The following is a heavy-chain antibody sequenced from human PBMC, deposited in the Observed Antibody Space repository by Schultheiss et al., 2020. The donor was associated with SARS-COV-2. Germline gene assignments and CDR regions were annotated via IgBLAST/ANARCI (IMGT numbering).Heavy chain of an antibody. CDR2: IYHSGST. D-gene: IGHD2-2*03. J-gene: IGHJ6*02. CDR1: GGSISSSNW. Sequence: SETLSLTCAVSGGSISSSNWWSWVRQPPGKGLEWIGEIYHSGSTNYNPSLKSRVTISIGTSKNQFSLKLSSVTAADTAVYYCARGLDHYYYYTMDVWGQGIMVTVSS. CDR3: ARGLDHYYYYTMDV. V-gene: IGHV4-4*02.